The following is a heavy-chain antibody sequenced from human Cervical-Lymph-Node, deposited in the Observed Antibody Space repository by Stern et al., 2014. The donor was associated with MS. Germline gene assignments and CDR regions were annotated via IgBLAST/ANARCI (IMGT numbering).Heavy chain of an antibody. CDR2: ISGYNDNT. Sequence: QLVQSGTEVKKPGASVKVSCKSSGYTFSTYGISWVRQAPGQGLEWMGWISGYNDNTNYVEKFQGRVTMTKDTSTSTAYMELRSLTSDDTAVYYCARDPRIAVAGTGGGFDPWGQGTLVTVSS. CDR3: ARDPRIAVAGTGGGFDP. J-gene: IGHJ5*02. CDR1: GYTFSTYG. D-gene: IGHD6-19*01. V-gene: IGHV1-18*01.